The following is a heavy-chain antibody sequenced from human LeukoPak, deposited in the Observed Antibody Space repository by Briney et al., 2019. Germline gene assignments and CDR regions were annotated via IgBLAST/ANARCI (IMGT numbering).Heavy chain of an antibody. D-gene: IGHD3-9*01. CDR2: INGDGTST. J-gene: IGHJ4*02. CDR1: GFTFSSYW. CDR3: ASNNDTLTGYYYFDY. Sequence: GGSLRLSCAASGFTFSSYWMHWVRQVPGKGPVWVSRINGDGTSTRYADFVKGRFTISRDNAKNTLYLQMNSLSAEDTAVYYCASNNDTLTGYYYFDYWGQGALVTAST. V-gene: IGHV3-74*01.